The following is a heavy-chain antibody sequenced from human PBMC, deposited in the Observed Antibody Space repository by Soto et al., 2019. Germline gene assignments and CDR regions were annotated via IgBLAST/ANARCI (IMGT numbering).Heavy chain of an antibody. V-gene: IGHV3-30*18. D-gene: IGHD1-26*01. CDR3: AKDEGVGGTLGLFDY. CDR1: GFDFTYYA. CDR2: MSSDGSKI. J-gene: IGHJ4*02. Sequence: QVQLVESGGGAVQPGESLRLSCVASGFDFTYYAMHWVRQAPGKGLASVAVMSSDGSKIHHTDSVKGRFTISRDNSKNTLFLQMTSLRTEDTAVYFCAKDEGVGGTLGLFDYWGQGTLVSVSS.